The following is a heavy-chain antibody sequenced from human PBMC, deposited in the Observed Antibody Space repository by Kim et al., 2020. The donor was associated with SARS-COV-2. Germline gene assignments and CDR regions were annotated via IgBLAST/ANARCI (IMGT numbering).Heavy chain of an antibody. CDR3: TRVGGGELRYFDWLSDFDY. Sequence: KGRFTIPRDDSKSIAYLQMNSLKTEDTAVYYCTRVGGGELRYFDWLSDFDYWGQGTLVTVSS. J-gene: IGHJ4*02. D-gene: IGHD3-9*01. V-gene: IGHV3-49*02.